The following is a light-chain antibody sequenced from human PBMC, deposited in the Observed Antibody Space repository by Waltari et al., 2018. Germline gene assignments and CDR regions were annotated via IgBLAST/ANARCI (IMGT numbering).Light chain of an antibody. CDR2: VAS. CDR1: PSVSSN. Sequence: IVMTQSPATLSVSPGERATLSCRASPSVSSNLAWYQQKPVQAPRLLIYVASARATGIPARFSGSGSGTEFTLTINSLQSEDFAIYYCQQYNNWPRTFGQGTKVEIK. J-gene: IGKJ1*01. CDR3: QQYNNWPRT. V-gene: IGKV3-15*01.